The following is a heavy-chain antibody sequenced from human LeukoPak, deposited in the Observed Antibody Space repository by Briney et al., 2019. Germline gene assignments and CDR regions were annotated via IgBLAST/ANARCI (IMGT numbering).Heavy chain of an antibody. V-gene: IGHV3-7*01. Sequence: GGSLRLSCAASGFTFSSYWMSWVRQAPGKGLEWVANIKQDGSEKYYVDSVKGRFTISRDNAKNSLYLQMNSLRAEDTAVYYCAREGKYYYDSSPYYWGQGTLVTASS. CDR1: GFTFSSYW. CDR2: IKQDGSEK. J-gene: IGHJ4*02. D-gene: IGHD3-22*01. CDR3: AREGKYYYDSSPYY.